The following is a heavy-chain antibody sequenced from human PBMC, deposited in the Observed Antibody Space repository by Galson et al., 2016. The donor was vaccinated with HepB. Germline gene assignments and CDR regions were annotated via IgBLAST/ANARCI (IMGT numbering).Heavy chain of an antibody. CDR2: MYHSGST. CDR1: RGSISSANW. D-gene: IGHD6-19*01. Sequence: TLSLTCVVSRGSISSANWWSWVRQPPGKGLEWIGRMYHSGSTDYNPSLKTRVTISVDKSKNQFSLNLTSVTAADTAVYWCARESSGWYFMDVWGQGTTVTVSS. V-gene: IGHV4-4*01. J-gene: IGHJ6*02. CDR3: ARESSGWYFMDV.